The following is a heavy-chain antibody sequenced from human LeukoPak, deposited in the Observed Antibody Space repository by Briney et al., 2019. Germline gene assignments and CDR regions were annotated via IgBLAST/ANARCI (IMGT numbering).Heavy chain of an antibody. CDR1: GFTFSSYS. J-gene: IGHJ6*03. V-gene: IGHV3-48*01. CDR2: ISSSSSTI. CDR3: ASAGAYYYSMDV. Sequence: GGSLRLSCAASGFTFSSYSMNWVRLAPGKGLEWVSYISSSSSTIYYADSVKGRFTISRDNARNSLYLQMNSLRAEDTAVYYCASAGAYYYSMDVWGKGTTVTVS. D-gene: IGHD7-27*01.